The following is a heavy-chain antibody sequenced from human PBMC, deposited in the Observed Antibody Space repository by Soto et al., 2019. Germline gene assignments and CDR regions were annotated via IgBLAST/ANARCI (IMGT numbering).Heavy chain of an antibody. Sequence: PSETLSLTCTVSGDSMSSSNWWNWVRQPPGKGLEWFGEAHLSGSTNYNPSLKIRVTISVDTSKNQFSLKMSSVTAADTAVYYCARLATRYYFDYWGQGTLVTVS. D-gene: IGHD1-1*01. CDR1: GDSMSSSNW. J-gene: IGHJ4*02. CDR3: ARLATRYYFDY. CDR2: AHLSGST. V-gene: IGHV4-4*02.